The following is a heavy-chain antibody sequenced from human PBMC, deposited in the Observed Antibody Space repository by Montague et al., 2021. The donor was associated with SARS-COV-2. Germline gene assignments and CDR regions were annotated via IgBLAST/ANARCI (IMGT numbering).Heavy chain of an antibody. CDR2: LYYSGAT. CDR3: ARLRGGTPGEH. J-gene: IGHJ4*02. CDR1: GGSISDSNFH. V-gene: IGHV4-39*07. D-gene: IGHD2-21*01. Sequence: SETLSLTCTVSGGSISDSNFHWGWIRQPPGKGLEWIGTLYYSGATXYXXSIKSRVTTSMDTSKNQFSLKLTSAIAADTAVYYCARLRGGTPGEHWGQGALVTVSS.